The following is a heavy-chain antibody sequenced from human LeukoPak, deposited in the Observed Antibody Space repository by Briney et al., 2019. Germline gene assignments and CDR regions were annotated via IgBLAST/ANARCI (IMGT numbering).Heavy chain of an antibody. CDR1: GYSFTSYW. Sequence: GESLKISCKGSGYSFTSYWISWVRQMPGKGLEWMGRIDPSDSYTNYSPSFQGHVTISADKSISTAHLQWSSLKASDTAMYYCARLVVGTAMVPAFDYWGQGTLVTVSS. CDR2: IDPSDSYT. V-gene: IGHV5-10-1*01. CDR3: ARLVVGTAMVPAFDY. J-gene: IGHJ4*02. D-gene: IGHD5-18*01.